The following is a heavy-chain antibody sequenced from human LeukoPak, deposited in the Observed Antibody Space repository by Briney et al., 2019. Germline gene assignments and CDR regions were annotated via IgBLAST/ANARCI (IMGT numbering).Heavy chain of an antibody. CDR2: IKQDGSEK. V-gene: IGHV3-7*01. Sequence: GGSPRLSCAASGFTFSNYWMSWVRQAPGKGLEWVANIKQDGSEKYYVDSVKGRFTISRDNAKNSLYLQMISLRAEDTAVFYCARASKLRLGGLWHKYFDYWGQGTLVTVSS. CDR3: ARASKLRLGGLWHKYFDY. J-gene: IGHJ4*02. CDR1: GFTFSNYW. D-gene: IGHD3-16*01.